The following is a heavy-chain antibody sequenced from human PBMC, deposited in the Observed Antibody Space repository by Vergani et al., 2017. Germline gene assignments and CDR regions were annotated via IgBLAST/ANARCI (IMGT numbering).Heavy chain of an antibody. D-gene: IGHD3-3*01. V-gene: IGHV3-23*01. CDR2: ISGSGGST. CDR1: GFTFSSYA. Sequence: EVQVLESGGGLVQPGGSLRLSCAASGFTFSSYAMSWVRQAPGKGLEWVSSISGSGGSTYYADSVKGRFTISRDTSKNTLYLQMNSLRAEDTAVYYCAKLRFLEWLLSEFDYWGQGTLVTVSS. CDR3: AKLRFLEWLLSEFDY. J-gene: IGHJ4*02.